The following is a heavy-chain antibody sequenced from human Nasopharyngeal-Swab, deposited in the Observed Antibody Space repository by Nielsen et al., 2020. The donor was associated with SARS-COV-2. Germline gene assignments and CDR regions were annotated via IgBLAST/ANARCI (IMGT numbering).Heavy chain of an antibody. J-gene: IGHJ4*02. CDR2: IYYSGST. D-gene: IGHD6-13*01. V-gene: IGHV4-31*03. CDR3: ARYSSSSVDY. Sequence: SETLSLTCTVSGGSISSGGYYWSWIRQHPGKGLEWIGYIYYSGSTYYNPSLKSRVTISVDTSKNQFSLKLSSVTAADTAVYYCARYSSSSVDYWGQGTLVTVSS. CDR1: GGSISSGGYY.